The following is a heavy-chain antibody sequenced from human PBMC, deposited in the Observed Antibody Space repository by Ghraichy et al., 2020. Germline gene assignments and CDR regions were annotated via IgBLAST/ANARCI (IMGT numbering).Heavy chain of an antibody. CDR1: GGSFSGYY. Sequence: SETLSLTCAVYGGSFSGYYWSWIRQPPGKGLEWIGEINHSGSTNYNPSLKSRVTISVDTSKNQFSLKLSSVTAADTAVYYCARAIAAGPMKKPNGYYYYYYMDVWGKGTTVTVSS. CDR3: ARAIAAGPMKKPNGYYYYYYMDV. V-gene: IGHV4-34*01. J-gene: IGHJ6*03. CDR2: INHSGST. D-gene: IGHD2-15*01.